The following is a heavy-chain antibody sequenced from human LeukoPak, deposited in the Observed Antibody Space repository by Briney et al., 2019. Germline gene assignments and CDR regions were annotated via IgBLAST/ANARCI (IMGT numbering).Heavy chain of an antibody. D-gene: IGHD1-26*01. CDR2: IYIDGIT. CDR1: GGSIRTDGSY. J-gene: IGHJ6*02. Sequence: SETLSLTCTVPGGSIRTDGSYWAWIRQPPGKGLEWIGSIYIDGITHYNSSLQSRVTLSIDTSKNHFSLRLTSVTAADTAVFYCARLFTRAWEYRYGMDVWGQGTLVTVSS. CDR3: ARLFTRAWEYRYGMDV. V-gene: IGHV4-39*02.